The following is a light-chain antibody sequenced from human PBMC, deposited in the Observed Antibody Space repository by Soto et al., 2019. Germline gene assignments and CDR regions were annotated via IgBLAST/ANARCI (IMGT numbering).Light chain of an antibody. CDR1: QSISSW. Sequence: DIQMTQSPSTLSASVGDRVTISCRASQSISSWLAWYQQKPGKAPKLLIYDASSLESGVLSRFSGSGFGTEFLITISSRQPDDFATYYCQQYNSYSPWTFGQGTKVEIK. CDR2: DAS. J-gene: IGKJ1*01. V-gene: IGKV1-5*01. CDR3: QQYNSYSPWT.